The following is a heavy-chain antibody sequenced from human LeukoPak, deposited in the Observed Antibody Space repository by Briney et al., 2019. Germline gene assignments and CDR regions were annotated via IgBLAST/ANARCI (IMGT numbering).Heavy chain of an antibody. J-gene: IGHJ4*02. CDR2: SSGSDGGT. CDR3: PKDPYNWKPHRPIDY. V-gene: IGHV3-23*01. D-gene: IGHD1-20*01. Sequence: GGSLRLSCAASGFSFNTYAMSWVRQAPGKGLEWVSASSGSDGGTYYADSVKGRFTISRDSSRNTLYVHMNSLRAEDTAVYYCPKDPYNWKPHRPIDYWGQGTLVTVSS. CDR1: GFSFNTYA.